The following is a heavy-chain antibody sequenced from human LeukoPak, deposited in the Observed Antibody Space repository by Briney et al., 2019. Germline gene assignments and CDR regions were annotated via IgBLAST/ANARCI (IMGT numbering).Heavy chain of an antibody. CDR2: IYSGGNT. CDR3: ARDHRPLNSYDTSGVFPV. J-gene: IGHJ3*01. CDR1: GFTVSGNY. Sequence: GGSLRLSCAAAGFTVSGNYMCWVRQAPGKGLEWVSFIYSGGNTYYADSVKGRFTISRDNSKNTLYLQMNSLRAEDTAVYYCARDHRPLNSYDTSGVFPVSGQARMVTVSS. D-gene: IGHD3-22*01. V-gene: IGHV3-66*01.